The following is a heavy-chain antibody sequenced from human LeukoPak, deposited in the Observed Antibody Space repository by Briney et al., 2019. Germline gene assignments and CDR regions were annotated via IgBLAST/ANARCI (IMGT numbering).Heavy chain of an antibody. J-gene: IGHJ6*02. D-gene: IGHD3-22*01. CDR3: ARDRYYFDSSGYWRQTNHYYYYGMDV. Sequence: PGGSLRLSCAASGFSFSGYAMHWVRQAPGKGLEWVAVISYDGSNKTYADSVKGRFTISRDNSKNTLFLQMNSLRAEDTAVYFCARDRYYFDSSGYWRQTNHYYYYGMDVWGQGTTVTVSS. CDR1: GFSFSGYA. CDR2: ISYDGSNK. V-gene: IGHV3-30-3*01.